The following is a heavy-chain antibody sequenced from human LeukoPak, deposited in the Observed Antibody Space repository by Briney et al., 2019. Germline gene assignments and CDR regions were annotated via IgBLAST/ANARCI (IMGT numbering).Heavy chain of an antibody. CDR3: ARHNSSSWSSKYNWFDP. D-gene: IGHD6-13*01. Sequence: SETLSLTCTVSGGSVSSGSYYWSWIRQPPGKGLEWIGYIYYSGSTYYNPSLKSRVTISVDTSKNQFSLKLSSVTAADTAVYYCARHNSSSWSSKYNWFDPWGQGTLVTVSS. J-gene: IGHJ5*02. CDR1: GGSVSSGSYY. V-gene: IGHV4-39*01. CDR2: IYYSGST.